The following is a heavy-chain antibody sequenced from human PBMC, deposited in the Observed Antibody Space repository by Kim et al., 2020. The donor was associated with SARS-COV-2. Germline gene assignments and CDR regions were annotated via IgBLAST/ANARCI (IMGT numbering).Heavy chain of an antibody. CDR2: IIPMFGTA. Sequence: SVKVSCKASGGTFSNYDIYWVRQAPGQVLEWMGGIIPMFGTARYAQSFKGRVTITADESTTTAYMELSSLRSDDTAVYYCARGQYQPQGRFDFWGQGTLVTVSS. D-gene: IGHD2-2*01. CDR3: ARGQYQPQGRFDF. V-gene: IGHV1-69*13. CDR1: GGTFSNYD. J-gene: IGHJ4*02.